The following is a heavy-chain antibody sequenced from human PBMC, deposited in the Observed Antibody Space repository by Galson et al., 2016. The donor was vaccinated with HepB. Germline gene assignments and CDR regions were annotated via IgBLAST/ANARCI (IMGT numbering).Heavy chain of an antibody. CDR3: ARCTRVDGMDV. CDR2: IYYSGST. D-gene: IGHD2-8*02. CDR1: GGSISGYY. V-gene: IGHV4-59*01. J-gene: IGHJ6*04. Sequence: ETLSLTCTVSGGSISGYYWSWIRQPPGKGLEWIGYIYYSGSTTYNPSLKSRVTISADTSKNQFSLNLNSVTAADTAVYYCARCTRVDGMDVWGKGTTVTVSS.